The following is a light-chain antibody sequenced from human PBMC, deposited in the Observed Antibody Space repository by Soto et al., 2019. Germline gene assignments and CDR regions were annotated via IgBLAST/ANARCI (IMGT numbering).Light chain of an antibody. CDR3: QHYGSSPPIT. CDR2: GAS. V-gene: IGKV3-20*01. J-gene: IGKJ5*01. Sequence: EVVLTQSPGTLSLSPGERATLSCRASQSVSSKYLAWYQKKPGQAPRFLIYGASSRATGIPDRFSGSGSGTDFTLTITRLEPEDFAAYYCQHYGSSPPITFGQGTRLEIK. CDR1: QSVSSKY.